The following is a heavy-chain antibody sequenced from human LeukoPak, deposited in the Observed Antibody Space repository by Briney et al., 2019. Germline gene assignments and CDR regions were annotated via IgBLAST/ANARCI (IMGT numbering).Heavy chain of an antibody. Sequence: GGSLRLSCAASGFTSSSYSMNWVRQAPGKGLEWVSYISSSSSTIYYADSVKGRFTISRDNAKNSLYLQMNSLRAEDTAVYYCARDRGYCSSTSCYRLDAFDIWGQGTMVTVSS. J-gene: IGHJ3*02. CDR3: ARDRGYCSSTSCYRLDAFDI. CDR1: GFTSSSYS. V-gene: IGHV3-48*04. CDR2: ISSSSSTI. D-gene: IGHD2-2*01.